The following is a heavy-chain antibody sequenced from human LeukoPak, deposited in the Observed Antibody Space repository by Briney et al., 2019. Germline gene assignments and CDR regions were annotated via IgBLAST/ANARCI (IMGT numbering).Heavy chain of an antibody. CDR2: IYYSGST. CDR1: GGSITSSSYY. CDR3: ASGYSYGYDY. Sequence: SETLSLTCTVSGGSITSSSYYWGWIRQPPGKGLEWIGSIYYSGSTYYNLSLKSRVTISVDTSKNQFSLKLSSVTAADTAVYYCASGYSYGYDYWGQGTLVTVSS. V-gene: IGHV4-39*01. D-gene: IGHD5-18*01. J-gene: IGHJ4*02.